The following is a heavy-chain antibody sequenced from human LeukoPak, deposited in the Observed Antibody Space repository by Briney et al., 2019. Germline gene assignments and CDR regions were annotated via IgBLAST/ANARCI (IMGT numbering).Heavy chain of an antibody. CDR3: ARDNYDSSGYYFD. CDR2: ISSSGSTM. Sequence: GGSLRLSCAASGFTFSSYEMNWFRQAPEKGLEWVSYISSSGSTMYYADSVKGRFTISRDNAKNSLYLQMNSLRAEDTAVYYCARDNYDSSGYYFDWGQGTLVTVSS. J-gene: IGHJ4*02. CDR1: GFTFSSYE. V-gene: IGHV3-48*03. D-gene: IGHD3-22*01.